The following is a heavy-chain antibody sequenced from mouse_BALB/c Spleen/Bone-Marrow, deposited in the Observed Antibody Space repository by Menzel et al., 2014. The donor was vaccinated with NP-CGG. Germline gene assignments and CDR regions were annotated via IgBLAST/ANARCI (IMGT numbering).Heavy chain of an antibody. J-gene: IGHJ2*01. Sequence: EVQLQQSGTVLARPGASVKMSCKVSGYTFTSYWMHWVKQRPGQGLEWIGAIYPGNSDTSYNQKFKGKAKLTAVTSTSTAYMGLSSLTNEDSAVYYCTRSGRYYFDYWGQGTTLTVSS. CDR1: GYTFTSYW. D-gene: IGHD3-1*01. CDR2: IYPGNSDT. V-gene: IGHV1-5*01. CDR3: TRSGRYYFDY.